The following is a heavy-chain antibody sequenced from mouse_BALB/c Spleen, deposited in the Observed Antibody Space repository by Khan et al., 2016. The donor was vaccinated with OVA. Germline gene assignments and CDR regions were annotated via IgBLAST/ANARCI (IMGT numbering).Heavy chain of an antibody. CDR1: GYSITSDYA. CDR3: ARRAYYGNWYFDV. V-gene: IGHV3-2*02. J-gene: IGHJ1*01. CDR2: ISYSGSI. D-gene: IGHD2-1*01. Sequence: EVQLVESGPGLVKPSQSLSLTCTVTGYSITSDYAWYWIRQFPGNKLEWMAYISYSGSIRYNPSLKSRISITRDTSKNQFFLQLNSVTTEDTATYYCARRAYYGNWYFDVWGAGTTVTVSS.